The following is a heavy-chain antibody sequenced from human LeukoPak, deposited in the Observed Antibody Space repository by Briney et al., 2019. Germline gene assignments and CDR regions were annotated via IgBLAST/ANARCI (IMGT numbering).Heavy chain of an antibody. CDR2: IKQDGSEK. D-gene: IGHD5-18*01. Sequence: PGGSLRLSCAASGFTFSSYWMSWVRQAPGKGLEWVANIKQDGSEKYYVDSVKGRFTISRDNAKNSLYLQMNSLRVEDTAVYYCAVDNRRMQLWSQQYNWFDPWGQGTLVTVSS. V-gene: IGHV3-7*01. CDR3: AVDNRRMQLWSQQYNWFDP. CDR1: GFTFSSYW. J-gene: IGHJ5*02.